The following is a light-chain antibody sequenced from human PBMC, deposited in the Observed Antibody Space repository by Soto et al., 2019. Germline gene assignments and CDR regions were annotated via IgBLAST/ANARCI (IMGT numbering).Light chain of an antibody. CDR2: AAS. CDR3: QQSYNVLSWT. V-gene: IGKV1-39*01. J-gene: IGKJ1*01. Sequence: IHMTHSPSSLSASLGDIVTITFRASQSIGSYLNWYRQKPGKAPELLIYAASHLRREVPSRFRASGSGTDFTLTISSLQPEDFASYYCQQSYNVLSWTFGQGTKVDIK. CDR1: QSIGSY.